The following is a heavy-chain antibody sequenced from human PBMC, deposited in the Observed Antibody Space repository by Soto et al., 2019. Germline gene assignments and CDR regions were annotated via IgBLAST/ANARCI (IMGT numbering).Heavy chain of an antibody. V-gene: IGHV3-33*01. CDR3: ARTTQGYSSGYYRGGARPYYFDY. Sequence: QVQLVESGGGVVQPGRSLRLSCAASGFTFSSYGMHWVRQAPGKGLEWVAVIWYDGSNKYYADSVKGRFTISRDNSKNTLYLQMNSLRAEDTAVYYCARTTQGYSSGYYRGGARPYYFDYWGQGTLVTVSS. J-gene: IGHJ4*02. D-gene: IGHD3-22*01. CDR2: IWYDGSNK. CDR1: GFTFSSYG.